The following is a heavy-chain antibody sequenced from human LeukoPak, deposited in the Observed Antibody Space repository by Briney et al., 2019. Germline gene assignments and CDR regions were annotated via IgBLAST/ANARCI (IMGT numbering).Heavy chain of an antibody. V-gene: IGHV1-69*05. J-gene: IGHJ5*02. Sequence: ASVKVSCKASGGTFSSYAISWVRQAPGQGLEWMGGIIPILTTADYAQKFQGRVTITTDESTSTAYMELSSLRSEDTAVYYCARDTHSSGWYGWFDPWGQGTPVTVSS. CDR2: IIPILTTA. CDR1: GGTFSSYA. D-gene: IGHD6-19*01. CDR3: ARDTHSSGWYGWFDP.